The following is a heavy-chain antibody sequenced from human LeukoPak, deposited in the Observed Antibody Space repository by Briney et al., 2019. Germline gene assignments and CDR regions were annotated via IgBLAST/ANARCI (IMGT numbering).Heavy chain of an antibody. CDR1: GFTFGSYS. V-gene: IGHV3-48*01. CDR2: ISSSSTI. Sequence: GGSLRLSCAASGFTFGSYSMNWVRQAPGKGLEWVSYISSSSTIYYADSVKGRFTISRDNAKNSLYLQMNSLRAEDTAVYYCASGGVDYWGQGTLVTVSS. CDR3: ASGGVDY. J-gene: IGHJ4*02. D-gene: IGHD3-16*01.